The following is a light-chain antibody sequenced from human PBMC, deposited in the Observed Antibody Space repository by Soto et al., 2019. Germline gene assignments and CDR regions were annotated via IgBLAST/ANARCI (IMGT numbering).Light chain of an antibody. J-gene: IGKJ1*01. CDR2: KAS. Sequence: DIQMTQSPSTLSASVGDRVTITCRASQSITGWLAWFQQKPGKAPKLLISKASSLQSGVPSRFSGSGSGTEFTLTISSLQPDDFATYYCQQANSFPWTFGQGTRWIS. CDR1: QSITGW. V-gene: IGKV1-5*03. CDR3: QQANSFPWT.